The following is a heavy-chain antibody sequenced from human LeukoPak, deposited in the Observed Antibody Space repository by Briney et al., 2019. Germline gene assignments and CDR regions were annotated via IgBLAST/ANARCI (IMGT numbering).Heavy chain of an antibody. CDR2: ISGSGGST. V-gene: IGHV3-23*01. Sequence: GGSLRLSCAASGFTFSSYAMSWVRQAPGKGLEWVSAISGSGGSTYYADSVKGRFTISRDNSKNTLYLQMNSLRAEDTAVYYCAKPPLSDYYDSSGYYYFDYWGQGTLVTVSS. CDR1: GFTFSSYA. D-gene: IGHD3-22*01. CDR3: AKPPLSDYYDSSGYYYFDY. J-gene: IGHJ4*02.